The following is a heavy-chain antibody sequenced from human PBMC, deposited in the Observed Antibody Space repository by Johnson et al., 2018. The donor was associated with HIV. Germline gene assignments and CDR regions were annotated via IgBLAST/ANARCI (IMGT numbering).Heavy chain of an antibody. CDR3: AKERQLVRAFDI. CDR1: GFTFSSYG. V-gene: IGHV3-30*18. CDR2: ISYDGSNK. Sequence: QVQLVESGGGVVQPGMSLRLSCVASGFTFSSYGMHWVRQAPGKGLEWVTIISYDGSNKYYADSVKGRFTTSRDNSKNTLYLQMSSLRTEDTAVYYCAKERQLVRAFDIWGQGTMVTVSS. J-gene: IGHJ3*02. D-gene: IGHD6-6*01.